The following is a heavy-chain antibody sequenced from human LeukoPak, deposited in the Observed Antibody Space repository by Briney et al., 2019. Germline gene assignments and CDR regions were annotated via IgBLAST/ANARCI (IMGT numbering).Heavy chain of an antibody. D-gene: IGHD6-6*01. CDR3: ARSAIPKTITARRLGFYYMDV. V-gene: IGHV3-21*01. Sequence: GVSLRLSCAASGFTFSSYTLDWVRQAPGKGLEWVSSISSSSRYIYYADSVKGRFTISRDNAENSLYLQMNSLRAEDTAVYYCARSAIPKTITARRLGFYYMDVWGKGTTVTVSS. CDR1: GFTFSSYT. J-gene: IGHJ6*03. CDR2: ISSSSRYI.